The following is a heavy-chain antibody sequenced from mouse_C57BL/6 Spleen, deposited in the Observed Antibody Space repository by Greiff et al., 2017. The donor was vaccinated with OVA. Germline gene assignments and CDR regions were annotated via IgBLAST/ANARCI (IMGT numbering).Heavy chain of an antibody. CDR1: GYSITSDY. V-gene: IGHV3-8*01. Sequence: VQLQQSGPGLAQPSQTLSLTCFVTGYSITSDYWNWIRKFPGNKLEYMGYISYSGSTYYTPSLKSRISITRDTSKNQYYLQLNSVNTGDTATYYCASGSWCAYWGQGTLVTVSA. CDR3: ASGSWCAY. J-gene: IGHJ3*01. CDR2: ISYSGST.